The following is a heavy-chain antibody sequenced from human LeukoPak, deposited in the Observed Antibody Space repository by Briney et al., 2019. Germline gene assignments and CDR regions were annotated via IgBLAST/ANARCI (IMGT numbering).Heavy chain of an antibody. CDR2: IYTSGST. Sequence: SETLSLTCTVPGGSISSGSYYWSWIRQPAGKGLEWIGRIYTSGSTNYNPSLKSRVTISVDTSKNQFSLKLSSVTAADTAVYYCAREPYGYSYGPTYYYYYMDVWGKGTTVTVSS. CDR1: GGSISSGSYY. J-gene: IGHJ6*03. V-gene: IGHV4-61*02. D-gene: IGHD5-18*01. CDR3: AREPYGYSYGPTYYYYYMDV.